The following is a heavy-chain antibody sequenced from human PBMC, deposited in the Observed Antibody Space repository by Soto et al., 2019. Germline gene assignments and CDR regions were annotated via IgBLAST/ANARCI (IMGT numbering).Heavy chain of an antibody. D-gene: IGHD2-15*01. CDR1: GGSISSYY. V-gene: IGHV4-59*01. CDR3: ARGSGYCSGGSCYSATQYYYSYGMDV. Sequence: SETLSLTCTVSGGSISSYYWSWIRQPPGKGLEWIGYIYYSGSTNYNPSLKSRVTISVDTSKNQFSLKLSSVTAADTAVYYCARGSGYCSGGSCYSATQYYYSYGMDVWGPGTTVTVSS. CDR2: IYYSGST. J-gene: IGHJ6*02.